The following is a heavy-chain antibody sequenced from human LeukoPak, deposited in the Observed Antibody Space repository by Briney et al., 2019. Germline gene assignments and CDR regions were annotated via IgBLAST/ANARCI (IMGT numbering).Heavy chain of an antibody. CDR3: ASIPPICSGGSCSIVEDY. CDR2: INDYNGNT. CDR1: GYTFTRYR. J-gene: IGHJ4*02. D-gene: IGHD2-15*01. Sequence: GSSVKVSCLASGYTFTRYRIRWVRQAPGQGLDWVGLINDYNGNTNYAQKLQGRVTMTTDTSTSTAYMELRSLRSDDTAVYYCASIPPICSGGSCSIVEDYWGQGTLVTVSS. V-gene: IGHV1-18*01.